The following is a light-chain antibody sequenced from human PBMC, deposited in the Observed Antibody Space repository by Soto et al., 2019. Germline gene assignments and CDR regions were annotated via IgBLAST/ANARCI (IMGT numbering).Light chain of an antibody. Sequence: DIQMTQSPSTLSASVGDRVTITCRASQSSSNWLAWYQQKPGKAPNLLIYKASSLESGVPSRFSGSGSGTEFTLTIRSLQPADFATYYCQHYNSYPYTFGQGTKLEIK. CDR2: KAS. V-gene: IGKV1-5*03. J-gene: IGKJ2*01. CDR1: QSSSNW. CDR3: QHYNSYPYT.